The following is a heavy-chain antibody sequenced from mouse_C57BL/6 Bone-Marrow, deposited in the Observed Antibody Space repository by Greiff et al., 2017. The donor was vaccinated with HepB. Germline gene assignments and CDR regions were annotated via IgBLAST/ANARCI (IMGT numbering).Heavy chain of an antibody. CDR1: GYTFTDYE. J-gene: IGHJ2*01. V-gene: IGHV1-15*01. CDR2: IDPETGGT. CDR3: TSDYGYYSDY. D-gene: IGHD2-2*01. Sequence: QVQLQQSGAELVRPGASVTLSCKASGYTFTDYEMHWVKQTPVHGLEWIGAIDPETGGTAYNQKFKGKAILTADKSSSTAYMELRSLTSEDSAVYYCTSDYGYYSDYWGQGTTLTVSS.